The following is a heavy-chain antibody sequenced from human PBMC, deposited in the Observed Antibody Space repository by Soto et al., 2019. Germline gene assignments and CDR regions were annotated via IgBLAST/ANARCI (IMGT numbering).Heavy chain of an antibody. J-gene: IGHJ6*03. Sequence: QVQLQESGPGLVKPSGTLSLTCAVSSGSISTSNWWSWVRQPPGKGLEWIGQIYHSGSTNYNPSLKSRVTISVDKSKNQFSLKLNSVTAADTAVYFCARGDQEISAAGTYYYCYMDVWGKGTTVTVS. V-gene: IGHV4-4*02. CDR3: ARGDQEISAAGTYYYCYMDV. CDR1: SGSISTSNW. CDR2: IYHSGST. D-gene: IGHD6-13*01.